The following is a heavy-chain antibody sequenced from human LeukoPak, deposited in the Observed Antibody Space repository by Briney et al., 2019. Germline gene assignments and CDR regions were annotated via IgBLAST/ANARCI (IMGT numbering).Heavy chain of an antibody. V-gene: IGHV5-51*01. Sequence: GASLKISCKGSGYSFTSHWIGWVRQMPGKGLEWMGIIYPGDSETRYSPSFQSQVTISADKSNNNAYLQWSSLTASDTAMYYCAILISAVYWGQGTLVTVSS. CDR2: IYPGDSET. D-gene: IGHD3-16*01. CDR1: GYSFTSHW. CDR3: AILISAVY. J-gene: IGHJ4*02.